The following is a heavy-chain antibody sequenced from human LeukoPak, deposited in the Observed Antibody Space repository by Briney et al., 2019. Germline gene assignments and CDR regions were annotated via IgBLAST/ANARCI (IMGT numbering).Heavy chain of an antibody. Sequence: ASVKVSCKASGYTFTNSGMNWVRQAPGHGLEWMGWINTNTGNPTYAQDFTGRFVFSLDTSVSTAYLQISSLKAEDTAVYYCAKEVTSSTYYGSKYFDLWGRGTLVTVSS. CDR2: INTNTGNP. D-gene: IGHD3-22*01. J-gene: IGHJ2*01. CDR3: AKEVTSSTYYGSKYFDL. V-gene: IGHV7-4-1*02. CDR1: GYTFTNSG.